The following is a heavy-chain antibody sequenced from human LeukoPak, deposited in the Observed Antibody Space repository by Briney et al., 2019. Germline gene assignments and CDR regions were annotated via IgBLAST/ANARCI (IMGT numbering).Heavy chain of an antibody. D-gene: IGHD2-21*02. J-gene: IGHJ4*02. CDR3: ARGRGRFVVVTAFDY. CDR1: GFTFSSYW. CDR2: INSVGSST. V-gene: IGHV3-74*01. Sequence: GGSLRLSCAASGFTFSSYWMHWVRQAPGKGLVWVSRINSVGSSTSYADSVKGRFTISRDNAKNTLYLQMNSLRAEDTAVYYCARGRGRFVVVTAFDYWGQGTLVTVSS.